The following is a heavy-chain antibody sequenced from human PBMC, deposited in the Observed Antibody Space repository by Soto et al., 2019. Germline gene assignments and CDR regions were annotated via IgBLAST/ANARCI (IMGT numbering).Heavy chain of an antibody. J-gene: IGHJ4*02. CDR1: GYSITIGYY. Sequence: AEPLSLTFAVSGYSITIGYYWGWIRQPPEKCLEWSANFSHSGSTYYNPSLKSRVTITVDTSKNQLSMKLSYVTTADPAVYYCARYSSSYFEYWGQGTLVTVSS. D-gene: IGHD6-6*01. CDR3: ARYSSSYFEY. CDR2: FSHSGST. V-gene: IGHV4-38-2*01.